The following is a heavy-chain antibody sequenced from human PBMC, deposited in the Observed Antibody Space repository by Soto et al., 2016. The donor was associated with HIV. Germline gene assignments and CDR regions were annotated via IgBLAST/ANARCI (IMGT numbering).Heavy chain of an antibody. Sequence: EVQLLESGGGLVQPGGSLRLSCAASGFTFSSYAMSWVRQAPGKGLEWVSAISGSGGSTYYADSVKGRFTISRDNSKNTLYLQMNSLRAEDTAVYYCAKDPASSSSWYFRWFDPWGQGTLVTVSS. D-gene: IGHD6-13*01. CDR2: ISGSGGST. CDR3: AKDPASSSSWYFRWFDP. J-gene: IGHJ5*02. V-gene: IGHV3-23*01. CDR1: GFTFSSYA.